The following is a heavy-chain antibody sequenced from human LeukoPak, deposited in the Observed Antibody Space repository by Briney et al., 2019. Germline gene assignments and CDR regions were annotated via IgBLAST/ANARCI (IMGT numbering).Heavy chain of an antibody. J-gene: IGHJ4*02. CDR2: ISSSGSTI. CDR1: GFTFSSYE. CDR3: ARDVGYCSSSSCYGSAFDY. V-gene: IGHV3-48*03. Sequence: GGSLRLSCAASGFTFSSYEMNWIRQAPGKGLEWVSYISSSGSTIYYADSVKGRFTISRDNAKNSLYLQMNSLRAEDTAVYYCARDVGYCSSSSCYGSAFDYWGQGTLVTVSS. D-gene: IGHD2-2*01.